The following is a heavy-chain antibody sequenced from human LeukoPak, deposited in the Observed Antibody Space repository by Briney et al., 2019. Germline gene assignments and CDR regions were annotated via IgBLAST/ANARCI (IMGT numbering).Heavy chain of an antibody. J-gene: IGHJ3*02. Sequence: GGSLRLSCAASGFNLCSYWMHWVRQAPGKGLVWVSRINNDGNSTSYADSVKSRFTISRDNAKNTLYLQMNSLRAEDTAVYYCARGNYHAFDTWGQGTMVTVSS. D-gene: IGHD3-22*01. CDR1: GFNLCSYW. CDR2: INNDGNST. CDR3: ARGNYHAFDT. V-gene: IGHV3-74*01.